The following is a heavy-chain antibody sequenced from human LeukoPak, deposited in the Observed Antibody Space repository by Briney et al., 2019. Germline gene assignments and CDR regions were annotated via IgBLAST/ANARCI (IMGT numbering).Heavy chain of an antibody. J-gene: IGHJ6*03. Sequence: GGSLRLSCVASGFTFSSNGMHWVRQAPGKGLEWVTFIQYDGSKKYYADSVKGRFTISRDNSKNTLYLQTSSLRAEDTAVYYCAKDSAFYYIDVWGKGTTVIISS. V-gene: IGHV3-30*02. D-gene: IGHD3-10*01. CDR3: AKDSAFYYIDV. CDR1: GFTFSSNG. CDR2: IQYDGSKK.